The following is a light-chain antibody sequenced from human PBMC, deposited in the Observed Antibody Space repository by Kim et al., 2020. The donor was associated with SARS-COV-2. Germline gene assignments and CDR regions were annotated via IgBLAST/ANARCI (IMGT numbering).Light chain of an antibody. CDR1: KLGYKY. V-gene: IGLV3-1*01. J-gene: IGLJ2*01. Sequence: SYELTQPPSVSVSPGQTASITCSGDKLGYKYACWYQQKPGQSPVLVIYQDSTRPSGLPDRFSGSNSVNPATLTLPLTHALDAADYHCQPWYRRPAVFGG. CDR3: QPWYRRPAV. CDR2: QDS.